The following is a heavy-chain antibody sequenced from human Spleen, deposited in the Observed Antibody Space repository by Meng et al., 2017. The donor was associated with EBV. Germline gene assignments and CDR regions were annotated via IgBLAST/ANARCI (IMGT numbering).Heavy chain of an antibody. CDR3: ARESGRGYSSDY. CDR2: IIPMFGAP. CDR1: GGHFRNSA. V-gene: IGHV1-69*01. D-gene: IGHD5-18*01. Sequence: QVQVEQSGAEGKKAGSSGKVSCKASGGHFRNSAISWVRQAPGQGLEWMGGIIPMFGAPDYAQRFQDRVTITADESTSTVYMELNSLRSEDTAVYYCARESGRGYSSDYWGQGTLVTVSS. J-gene: IGHJ4*02.